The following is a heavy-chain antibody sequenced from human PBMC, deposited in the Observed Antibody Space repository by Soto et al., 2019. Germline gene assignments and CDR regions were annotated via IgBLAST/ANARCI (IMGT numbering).Heavy chain of an antibody. D-gene: IGHD6-13*01. CDR1: ENTFSTYS. J-gene: IGHJ3*02. CDR2: INPTTTTT. Sequence: ASVKVSCKASENTFSTYSLHWGRQAPGQGLEWMGVINPTTTTTTDAQKFQGRVTMTRDTSTSTVFLELSSLRSEDTAVYYCARDLYSTSWYVRAFDIWGQGTMVTGSS. CDR3: ARDLYSTSWYVRAFDI. V-gene: IGHV1-46*03.